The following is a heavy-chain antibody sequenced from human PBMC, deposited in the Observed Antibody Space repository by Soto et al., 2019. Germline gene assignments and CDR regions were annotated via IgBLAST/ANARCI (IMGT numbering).Heavy chain of an antibody. CDR1: GGTFSSYA. D-gene: IGHD6-13*01. V-gene: IGHV1-18*01. J-gene: IGHJ6*02. Sequence: GASVKVSCKASGGTFSSYAISWVRQAPGQGLEWMGWISAYNGNTNYAQKLQGRVTMTTDTSTSTAYMELRSLRSDDTAVYYCARLSGIAAAKGGYYGMDVWGQGTTVTVSS. CDR3: ARLSGIAAAKGGYYGMDV. CDR2: ISAYNGNT.